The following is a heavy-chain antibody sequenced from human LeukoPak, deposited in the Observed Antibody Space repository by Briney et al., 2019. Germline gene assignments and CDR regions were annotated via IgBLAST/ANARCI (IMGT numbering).Heavy chain of an antibody. V-gene: IGHV3-23*01. CDR3: AKGRGYCSGGSCYSGFDS. J-gene: IGHJ5*01. CDR1: GFTFSTYA. D-gene: IGHD2-15*01. Sequence: TGGSLRLSCAASGFTFSTYAMSWVRQAPGKGLECVSTITGSGGTTYYADSVKGRFTISRDNSKNTLYLQMNSLRAEDTAVYYCAKGRGYCSGGSCYSGFDSWGQGTLVTVSS. CDR2: ITGSGGTT.